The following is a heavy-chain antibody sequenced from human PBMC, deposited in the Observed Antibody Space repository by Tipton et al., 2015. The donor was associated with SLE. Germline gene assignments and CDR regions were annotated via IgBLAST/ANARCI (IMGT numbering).Heavy chain of an antibody. V-gene: IGHV4-4*02. Sequence: TLSLTCAVSGGSIISSSWWSWVRQPPGKGLEWIGDIYHSESPNYNPSLKSRLTISVDTSKTQFSLKLNSLTAADTAVYYCARVVAVAGIHYYSVDIWGQGTTVTVSS. D-gene: IGHD6-19*01. CDR3: ARVVAVAGIHYYSVDI. CDR2: IYHSESP. CDR1: GGSIISSSW. J-gene: IGHJ6*02.